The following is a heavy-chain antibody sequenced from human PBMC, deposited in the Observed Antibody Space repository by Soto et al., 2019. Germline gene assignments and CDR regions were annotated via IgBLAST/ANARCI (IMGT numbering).Heavy chain of an antibody. CDR1: GYTFTSYG. D-gene: IGHD6-13*01. V-gene: IGHV1-18*01. CDR3: ARVRAAAADFDY. Sequence: QVQLVQSGAEVKKPGASVKVSCKASGYTFTSYGISWVRHAPGQGLEWMGWISAYNGNTNYAQTLQGRVTMTPDTSTNTAYMELRNLRSDDTAVYYCARVRAAAADFDYWGQGTLVTVS. J-gene: IGHJ4*02. CDR2: ISAYNGNT.